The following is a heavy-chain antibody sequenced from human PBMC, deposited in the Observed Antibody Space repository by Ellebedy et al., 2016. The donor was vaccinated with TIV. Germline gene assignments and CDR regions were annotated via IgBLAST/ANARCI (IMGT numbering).Heavy chain of an antibody. CDR2: ISADNRIT. D-gene: IGHD3-10*02. CDR1: GYSYRDYG. Sequence: ASVKVSCKASGYSYRDYGISWVRQAPGQGPEWMGWISADNRITHYAQKFQGRVTMSRDTSISTAYMELSRLTSDDTAVYYCARDSHYYVQYFQHWGQGTLVTVSS. J-gene: IGHJ1*01. V-gene: IGHV1-18*04. CDR3: ARDSHYYVQYFQH.